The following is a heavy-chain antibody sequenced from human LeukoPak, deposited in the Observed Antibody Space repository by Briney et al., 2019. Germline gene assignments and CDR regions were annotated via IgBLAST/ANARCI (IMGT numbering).Heavy chain of an antibody. CDR3: ARAKFSSSWYAGYFDY. D-gene: IGHD6-13*01. CDR1: GYTFTSYG. CDR2: ISAYNGNT. Sequence: GASGKVSCKASGYTFTSYGISWVRQAPGQGLEWMGWISAYNGNTNYAQKLQGRVTMTTDTSTSTAYMELRSLRSDDTAVYYCARAKFSSSWYAGYFDYWGQGTLVTVSS. V-gene: IGHV1-18*01. J-gene: IGHJ4*02.